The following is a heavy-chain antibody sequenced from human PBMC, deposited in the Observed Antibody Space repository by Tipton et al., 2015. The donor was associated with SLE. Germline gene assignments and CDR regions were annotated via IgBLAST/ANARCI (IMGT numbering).Heavy chain of an antibody. J-gene: IGHJ4*02. Sequence: QLVQSGGGLVQPGGSLRLSCAASGFTFSHYWMTWVRQAPGEGLEWVANIKEDGSEKYCVDSVKGRFTISRDNAKNSLYLQMNSLTAVDTAVYYCARDGHGDYWGQGTLVTVSS. CDR2: IKEDGSEK. CDR3: ARDGHGDY. CDR1: GFTFSHYW. V-gene: IGHV3-7*01.